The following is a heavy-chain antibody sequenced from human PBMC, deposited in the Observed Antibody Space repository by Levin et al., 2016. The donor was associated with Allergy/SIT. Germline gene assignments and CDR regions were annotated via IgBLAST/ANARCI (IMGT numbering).Heavy chain of an antibody. J-gene: IGHJ6*03. CDR2: ITPVVNTA. V-gene: IGHV1-69*08. D-gene: IGHD2/OR15-2a*01. Sequence: WVRQAPGQGLEWMGRITPVVNTAVYAQGFMGRLTITADKSSATASMTLGSLTSEDTAVYYCARGFYASGWYPHQDLNSYYYYLDVWGEGTTVTVSS. CDR3: ARGFYASGWYPHQDLNSYYYYLDV.